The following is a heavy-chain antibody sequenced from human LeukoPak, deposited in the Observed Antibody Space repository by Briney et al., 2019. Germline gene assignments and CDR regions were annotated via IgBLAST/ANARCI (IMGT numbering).Heavy chain of an antibody. CDR1: GYNSADYY. Sequence: ASVTVSFKAPGYNSADYYIHWVRQAPGQGLEWMGWIKPDSGGTDYAQRFHGRVTMTRDTSISTAYMEVSGLRSDDTAVYCARGINWFDSWGQGTLVTVSS. J-gene: IGHJ5*01. D-gene: IGHD3-16*01. CDR2: IKPDSGGT. CDR3: RGINWFDS. V-gene: IGHV1-2*02.